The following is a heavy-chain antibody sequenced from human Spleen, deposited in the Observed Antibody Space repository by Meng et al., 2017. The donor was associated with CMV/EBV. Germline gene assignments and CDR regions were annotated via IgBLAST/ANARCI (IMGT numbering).Heavy chain of an antibody. J-gene: IGHJ5*02. CDR3: MGATKGNWFDP. Sequence: GPGLGKPWVLLSPTCTVSGASTSSSSCCWGWIRQPPGKGLGWIGSIYYSGSTYYNPSLKSRVTISVDTSKNQFSLKLSSVTAADTAVYYCMGATKGNWFDPWGQGTLVTVSS. CDR2: IYYSGST. CDR1: GASTSSSSCC. D-gene: IGHD1-26*01. V-gene: IGHV4-39*07.